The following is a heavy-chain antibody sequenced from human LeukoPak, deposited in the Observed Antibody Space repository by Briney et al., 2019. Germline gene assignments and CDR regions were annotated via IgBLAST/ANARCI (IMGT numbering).Heavy chain of an antibody. CDR3: ATAFGGLYDSSGYDAFDI. CDR1: GYTLTELT. Sequence: ASVKVSCKVSGYTLTELTMHWVRQAPGKGLEWMGGFDPEDGETIYAQKFQGRVTMTEDTSTDTAYMELSSLRSEDTAVYYCATAFGGLYDSSGYDAFDIWGQGTMVTVSS. CDR2: FDPEDGET. J-gene: IGHJ3*02. V-gene: IGHV1-24*01. D-gene: IGHD3-22*01.